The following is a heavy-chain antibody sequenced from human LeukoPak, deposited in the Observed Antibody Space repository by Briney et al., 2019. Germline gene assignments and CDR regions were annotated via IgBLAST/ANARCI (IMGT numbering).Heavy chain of an antibody. Sequence: GGTLRLSCAASGFTFSNYVMQWVRQAPGKGREWVSGISGRGENTYYADSVKGRFTLSRDNSQNTLYLQMNSLRAEDTAICYCARDRRLAAFDFGGRGTLVTVSS. CDR3: ARDRRLAAFDF. J-gene: IGHJ4*02. CDR1: GFTFSNYV. D-gene: IGHD6-25*01. V-gene: IGHV3-23*01. CDR2: ISGRGENT.